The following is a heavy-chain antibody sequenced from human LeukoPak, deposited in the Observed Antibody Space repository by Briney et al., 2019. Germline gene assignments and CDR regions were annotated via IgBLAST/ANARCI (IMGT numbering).Heavy chain of an antibody. J-gene: IGHJ6*03. CDR1: GGSISSYY. D-gene: IGHD1-26*01. CDR3: ARVGGSYSYYYYMDV. CDR2: IYTSGST. V-gene: IGHV4-4*07. Sequence: SETLSLTCTVSGGSISSYYWSWIRQPAGKGLEWIGGIYTSGSTNYNPSLKSRVTMSVDTSKNQFSLKLSSVTAADTAVYYCARVGGSYSYYYYMDVWGKGTTVTVSS.